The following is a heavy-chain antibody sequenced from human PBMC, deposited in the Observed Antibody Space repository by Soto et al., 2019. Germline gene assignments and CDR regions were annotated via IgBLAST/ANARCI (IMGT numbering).Heavy chain of an antibody. V-gene: IGHV4-4*02. CDR1: GGSISSSNW. D-gene: IGHD1-26*01. CDR2: IYYSGSTT. CDR3: ARGIVGATRA. J-gene: IGHJ5*02. Sequence: QVQLQESGPGLVKPSGTLSLTCAVSGGSISSSNWWSWVRQPPGKGLEWIGEIYYSGSTTNYNPSLKSRVTISVDRSKNEYSLNLSSVPAADTAVYYCARGIVGATRAWGQGTLVTVSS.